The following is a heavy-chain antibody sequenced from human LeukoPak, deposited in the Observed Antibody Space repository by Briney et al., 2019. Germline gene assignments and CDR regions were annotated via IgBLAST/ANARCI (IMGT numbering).Heavy chain of an antibody. V-gene: IGHV3-30*18. CDR1: GFTFHTYG. CDR2: ISYDESKG. J-gene: IGHJ4*02. D-gene: IGHD4-17*01. CDR3: AKDSTRDYGYYGMPES. Sequence: PGEPLRLSCAGSGFTFHTYGMHWVRQAQGKGLEWVAYISYDESKGYYTDSVKGRFTISRDNSKNILFLQMNTLRVEDTGVYYCAKDSTRDYGYYGMPESWGQGTLVSVS.